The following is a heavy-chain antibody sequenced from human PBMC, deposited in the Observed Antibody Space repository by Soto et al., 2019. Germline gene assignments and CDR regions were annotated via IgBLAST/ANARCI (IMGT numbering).Heavy chain of an antibody. V-gene: IGHV1-2*04. Sequence: GASVKVSCKASGYTFTGYYMHWVRQAPGQGLEWMGWINPNSGGTNYAQKFQGWVTMTRDTSISTAYMELSRLRSDDTAVYYCARDATRITYYGFWSGPGRDGMDVWGQGTTVTVSS. D-gene: IGHD3-3*01. CDR3: ARDATRITYYGFWSGPGRDGMDV. CDR1: GYTFTGYY. CDR2: INPNSGGT. J-gene: IGHJ6*02.